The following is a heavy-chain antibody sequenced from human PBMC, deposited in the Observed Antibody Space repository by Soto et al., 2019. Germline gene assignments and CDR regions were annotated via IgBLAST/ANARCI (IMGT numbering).Heavy chain of an antibody. V-gene: IGHV3-66*01. CDR3: ARGLYSGWHYFDY. J-gene: IGHJ4*02. CDR2: IYSGGST. D-gene: IGHD5-12*01. CDR1: GFTVSSNY. Sequence: EVQLVESGGGLVQPGGSLRLSCAASGFTVSSNYMSWVRQAPGKGLEWVSVIYSGGSTYYADSVKGRLTISRDNSKNTLSLQMNSLRAEDTAVYYCARGLYSGWHYFDYWGQGTLVTVSS.